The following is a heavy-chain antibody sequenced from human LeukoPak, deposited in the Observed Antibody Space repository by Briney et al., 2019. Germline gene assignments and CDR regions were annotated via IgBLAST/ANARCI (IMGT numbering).Heavy chain of an antibody. V-gene: IGHV4-31*03. CDR2: IYYSGST. CDR1: GGSISSGGYY. J-gene: IGHJ4*02. D-gene: IGHD4-11*01. Sequence: SQTLSLTCTVSGGSISSGGYYWSWIRQHPGKGLEWIGYIYYSGSTYYNPSLKSRVTISVDTSKNQFSLKLSSVTAADTAVYYCARRAPTYSNYVAIFDYWGQGTLVTVSS. CDR3: ARRAPTYSNYVAIFDY.